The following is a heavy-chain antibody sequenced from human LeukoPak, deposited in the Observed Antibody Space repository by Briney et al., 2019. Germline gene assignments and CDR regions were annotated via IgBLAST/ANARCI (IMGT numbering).Heavy chain of an antibody. V-gene: IGHV1-2*02. CDR1: GYTFTGYY. D-gene: IGHD4-17*01. Sequence: ASVNVSCKASGYTFTGYYMHWVRQAPGQGLEWMGWINPNSGGTNYAQKFQGRVTMTRDTSISTAYMELSRLRSDDTAVYYCARGRGGTVTTNLNWFDPWGQGTLVTVSS. J-gene: IGHJ5*02. CDR3: ARGRGGTVTTNLNWFDP. CDR2: INPNSGGT.